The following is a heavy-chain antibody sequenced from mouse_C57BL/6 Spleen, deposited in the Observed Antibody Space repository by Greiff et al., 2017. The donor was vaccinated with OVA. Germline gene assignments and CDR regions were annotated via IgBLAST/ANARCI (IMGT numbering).Heavy chain of an antibody. CDR2: INYDGSST. CDR3: AREDYYGSQWYFDV. D-gene: IGHD1-1*01. J-gene: IGHJ1*03. Sequence: EVQLVESEGGLVQPGSSMKLSCTASGFTFSDYYMAWVRQVPEKGLEWVANINYDGSSTYYLDSLKSRFIISRDNAKNILYLQMSSLKSEDTATYYCAREDYYGSQWYFDVWGTGTTVTVSS. V-gene: IGHV5-16*01. CDR1: GFTFSDYY.